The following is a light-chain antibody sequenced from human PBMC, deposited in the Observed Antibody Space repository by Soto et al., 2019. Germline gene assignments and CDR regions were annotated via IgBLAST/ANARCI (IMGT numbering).Light chain of an antibody. Sequence: EIVLTQSPATPSLSPGERATLSCRASQSVSTYLAWYQQKPGQAPRLLIYDVSKRATGIPARFSGSGSGTDFTLTIGSLEPEDFAVYYCQQRGNWPWTFGQGTKVEIK. V-gene: IGKV3-11*01. CDR3: QQRGNWPWT. J-gene: IGKJ1*01. CDR1: QSVSTY. CDR2: DVS.